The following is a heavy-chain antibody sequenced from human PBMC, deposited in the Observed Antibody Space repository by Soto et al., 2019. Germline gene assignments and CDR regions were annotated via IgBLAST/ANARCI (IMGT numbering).Heavy chain of an antibody. CDR2: IYHSGST. Sequence: SETLSLTCTVSGGSISSGGYSWSWIRQPPGKGLEWIGYIYHSGSTYYNPSLKSRVTISVDRSKNQFSLKLSSVTAADTAVYYWARTLDCTNGVCYGGFDPWGQGTLVTVSS. D-gene: IGHD2-8*01. CDR1: GGSISSGGYS. CDR3: ARTLDCTNGVCYGGFDP. V-gene: IGHV4-30-2*01. J-gene: IGHJ5*02.